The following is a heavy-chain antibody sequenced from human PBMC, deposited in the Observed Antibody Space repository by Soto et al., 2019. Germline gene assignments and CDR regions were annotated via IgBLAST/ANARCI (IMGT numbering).Heavy chain of an antibody. Sequence: EVQLLESGGGILQPGGSLRLSCAASGFTFNSYAMNWVRQAPGKVLEWVSGISGIGGSTNFADSVKGRFTISRDNSKKMLYLQMNSLRAEDTAIYYCANSYSERYFDSWGQGTLVTVS. CDR1: GFTFNSYA. CDR2: ISGIGGST. V-gene: IGHV3-23*01. J-gene: IGHJ4*02. CDR3: ANSYSERYFDS. D-gene: IGHD1-26*01.